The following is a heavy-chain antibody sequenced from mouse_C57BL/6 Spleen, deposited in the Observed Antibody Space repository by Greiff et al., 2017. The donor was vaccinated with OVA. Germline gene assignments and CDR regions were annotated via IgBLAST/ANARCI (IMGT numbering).Heavy chain of an antibody. CDR3: TSGFYYGSSHDWFAY. V-gene: IGHV1-15*01. D-gene: IGHD1-1*01. CDR2: IDPETGGN. Sequence: QVQLQQSGAELVRPGASVTLSCKASGYTFTDYEMHWVKQTHVHGLEWIGAIDPETGGNAYNQKFKGKAILTADKSSSTAYMELRSLTSEDSAVYYCTSGFYYGSSHDWFAYWGQGTLVTVSA. CDR1: GYTFTDYE. J-gene: IGHJ3*01.